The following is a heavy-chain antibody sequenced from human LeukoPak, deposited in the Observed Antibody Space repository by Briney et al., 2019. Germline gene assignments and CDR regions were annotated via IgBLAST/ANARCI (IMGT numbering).Heavy chain of an antibody. D-gene: IGHD1-1*01. CDR2: IYYSGST. V-gene: IGHV4-39*07. CDR1: GGSISSSSYY. J-gene: IGHJ6*03. Sequence: SETLSLTCTVSGGSISSSSYYWDWIRQPPGKGLEWIWSIYYSGSTYYNPSLKSRVTISVDTSKNQFSLKLSSVTAADTAVYYCARVRQTSYYYYYYMDVWGKGTTVTVSS. CDR3: ARVRQTSYYYYYYMDV.